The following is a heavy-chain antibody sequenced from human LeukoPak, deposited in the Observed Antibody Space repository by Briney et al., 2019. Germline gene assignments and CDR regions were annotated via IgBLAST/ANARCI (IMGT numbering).Heavy chain of an antibody. Sequence: SETLSLTCTVSGGSISSYYWSWIRQPPGKGLEWIGYIYYSGSTNYNPSLKSRVTISVDTSKNQFSLRLSSVTAADTAVYYCASLTIFGGYYGMDVWGQGTTVTVSS. V-gene: IGHV4-59*08. CDR1: GGSISSYY. CDR3: ASLTIFGGYYGMDV. D-gene: IGHD3-3*01. CDR2: IYYSGST. J-gene: IGHJ6*02.